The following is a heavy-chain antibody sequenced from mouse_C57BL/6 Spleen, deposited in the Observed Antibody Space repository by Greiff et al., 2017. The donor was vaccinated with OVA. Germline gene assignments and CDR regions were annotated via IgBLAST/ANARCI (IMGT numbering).Heavy chain of an antibody. CDR2: IWTGGGT. CDR1: GFSLTSYA. Sequence: VQLVESGPGLVAPSQSLSITCTVSGFSLTSYAISWVRQPPGKGLEWLGVIWTGGGTNYNSALKSRLSISKDNSKSQVFLKMNSLQTDDTARYYCARNRGSNPYYAMDYWGQGTSVTVSS. V-gene: IGHV2-9-1*01. CDR3: ARNRGSNPYYAMDY. J-gene: IGHJ4*01. D-gene: IGHD1-1*01.